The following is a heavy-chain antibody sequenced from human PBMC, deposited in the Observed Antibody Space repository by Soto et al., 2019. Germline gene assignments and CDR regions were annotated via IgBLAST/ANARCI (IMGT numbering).Heavy chain of an antibody. CDR1: GGSISSGGYS. V-gene: IGHV4-30-2*01. CDR2: IYHSGST. CDR3: ARAIGWFGELLGGYYFDY. Sequence: QLQLQESGSGLVKPSQTLSLTCAVSGGSISSGGYSWSWIRQPPGKGLEWIGYIYHSGSTYYNPSLKHRVTISVDRSKNQFSLKLSSVTAADTAVYYCARAIGWFGELLGGYYFDYWGQGTLVTVSS. D-gene: IGHD3-10*01. J-gene: IGHJ4*02.